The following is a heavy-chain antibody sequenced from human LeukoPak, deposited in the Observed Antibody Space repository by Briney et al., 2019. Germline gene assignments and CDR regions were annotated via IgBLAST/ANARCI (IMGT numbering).Heavy chain of an antibody. D-gene: IGHD5-18*01. CDR3: ARGRGCSYGPGGWYGY. CDR2: INHSGST. CDR1: GGSFSGYY. Sequence: PSETLSLTCAVYGGSFSGYYWSWIRQPPGKGLEWIGEINHSGSTNHNPSLKSRVTISVDTSKNQFSLKLSSVTAADTAVYYCARGRGCSYGPGGWYGYWGQGTLVTVSS. V-gene: IGHV4-34*01. J-gene: IGHJ4*02.